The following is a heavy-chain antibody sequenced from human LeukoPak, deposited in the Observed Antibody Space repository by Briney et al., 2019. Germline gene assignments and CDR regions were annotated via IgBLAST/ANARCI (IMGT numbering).Heavy chain of an antibody. CDR2: ISGSGGST. J-gene: IGHJ4*02. D-gene: IGHD3-10*01. V-gene: IGHV3-23*01. CDR3: AKDLRFGELFGD. Sequence: PGGSLRLSCAASGFTFSSYAMSWVRQAPGKGLEWVSAISGSGGSTYYADSVKGRFTISKDNSKNTLYLQMNSLRAEDTAVYYCAKDLRFGELFGDWGQGILVTVSS. CDR1: GFTFSSYA.